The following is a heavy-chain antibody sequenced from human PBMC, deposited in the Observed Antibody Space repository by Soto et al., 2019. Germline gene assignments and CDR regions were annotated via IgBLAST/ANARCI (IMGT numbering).Heavy chain of an antibody. CDR3: ARNSGYDSLTYDY. V-gene: IGHV1-2*04. CDR2: INPNSGGT. D-gene: IGHD5-12*01. Sequence: ASVKVSCKASGYTFTGYYMHWVRQAPGQGLEWMGWINPNSGGTNYAQKFQGWVTMTRDTSISTAYMELSRLRSDDKAVYYCARNSGYDSLTYDYWGQGTLVTVS. CDR1: GYTFTGYY. J-gene: IGHJ4*02.